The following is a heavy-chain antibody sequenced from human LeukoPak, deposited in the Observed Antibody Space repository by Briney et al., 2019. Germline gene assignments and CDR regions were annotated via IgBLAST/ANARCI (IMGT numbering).Heavy chain of an antibody. D-gene: IGHD3-10*01. V-gene: IGHV1-8*01. Sequence: ASVKVSCKASGHTFTSYDINWVRQATGQGLEWMGWMNPNSGNTGYAQRFQGRVTMTRNTSISTAFMALSSLRSEDTAVYYCARSGSGSDIWGQGQWSPSLQ. CDR1: GHTFTSYD. CDR3: ARSGSGSDI. J-gene: IGHJ3*02. CDR2: MNPNSGNT.